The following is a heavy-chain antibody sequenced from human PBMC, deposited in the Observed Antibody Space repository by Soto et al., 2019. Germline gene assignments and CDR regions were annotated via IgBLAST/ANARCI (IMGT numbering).Heavy chain of an antibody. CDR2: IDHTGST. J-gene: IGHJ5*01. CDR1: YGAFTGYY. D-gene: IGHD1-1*01. Sequence: SETLSLTCAVNYGAFTGYYWSWIRQPPGKGLEWIGEIDHTGSTNYNSSLKDRITFSVDRSKHQFSLKLTSVTAADTGVYYCASGTRPRPSWGQGTLVTVSS. CDR3: ASGTRPRPS. V-gene: IGHV4-34*01.